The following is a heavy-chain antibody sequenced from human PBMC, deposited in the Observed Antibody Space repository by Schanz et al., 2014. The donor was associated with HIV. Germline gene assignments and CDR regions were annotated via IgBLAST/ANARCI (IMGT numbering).Heavy chain of an antibody. Sequence: EVQLLESGGGLVRPGGSLRLSCATSGFFLDDYAMHWVRQAPGKGLEWVSGISWNSGSKGYAESVKGRFTISRDNAKNSLYLQMNSLRGEDTALYYCAKDAARIYYDILTGPFDSWGQGTLVTVSS. CDR3: AKDAARIYYDILTGPFDS. V-gene: IGHV3-9*01. D-gene: IGHD3-9*01. CDR1: GFFLDDYA. J-gene: IGHJ4*02. CDR2: ISWNSGSK.